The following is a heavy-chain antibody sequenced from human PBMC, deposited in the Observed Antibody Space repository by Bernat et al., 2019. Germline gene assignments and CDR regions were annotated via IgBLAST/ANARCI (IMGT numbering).Heavy chain of an antibody. CDR2: VYYSGST. CDR1: GGSISTYY. Sequence: QVQLQEPGPGLVKPSETLSLTCTVSGGSISTYYWSWIRQPPGKGLEWIGYVYYSGSTNYNPSLKSRVTISVDTSKNQFSLKLSSVTAADTAVYYCASTQERDNWFDPWGQGTLVTVSS. V-gene: IGHV4-59*08. CDR3: ASTQERDNWFDP. J-gene: IGHJ5*02.